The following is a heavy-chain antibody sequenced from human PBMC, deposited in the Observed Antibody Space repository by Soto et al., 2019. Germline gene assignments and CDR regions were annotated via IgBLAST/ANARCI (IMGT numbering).Heavy chain of an antibody. CDR2: IHSDGSTT. CDR3: ARQLPTAIRGGYYYSYGMDV. V-gene: IGHV3-74*02. CDR1: GFTLTTYW. D-gene: IGHD2-2*02. Sequence: EVQLLESGGGLVQPGGSLRLSCAASGFTLTTYWMNWVRQAPGKGLVWVSRIHSDGSTTSYADSVKGRFTISRDNAKNTVYMQMNSLRAEDTAEYYCARQLPTAIRGGYYYSYGMDVWGQGITVTVSS. J-gene: IGHJ6*02.